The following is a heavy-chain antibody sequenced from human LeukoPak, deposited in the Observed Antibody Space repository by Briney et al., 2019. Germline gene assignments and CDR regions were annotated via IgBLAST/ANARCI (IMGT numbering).Heavy chain of an antibody. D-gene: IGHD6-13*01. CDR1: GFTFSSYS. J-gene: IGHJ4*02. Sequence: GGSLRLSCAASGFTFSSYSMNWVRQAPGKGLEWVSYITNSSTIIYYADSVKGRFTISRDNAKNSLYLQMNSLRAEDTAVYYCARDSYSSSWYGHLDYWGQGTLVTVSS. CDR3: ARDSYSSSWYGHLDY. CDR2: ITNSSTII. V-gene: IGHV3-48*01.